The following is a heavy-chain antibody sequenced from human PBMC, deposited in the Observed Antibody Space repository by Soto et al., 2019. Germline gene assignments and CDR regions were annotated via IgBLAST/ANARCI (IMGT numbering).Heavy chain of an antibody. CDR1: GFTFSNAW. J-gene: IGHJ3*02. V-gene: IGHV3-15*01. Sequence: EVQLVESGGGLVKPGGSLRLSCAASGFTFSNAWMSWVRQAPGKGLEWVGRIKSKTDGGTTDYAAPVKGRFTISRDDSKNTLYLQMNSLKTEDTAVYYCTTGWDSSYCGGDCYIEDAFDIWGQGTMVTVSS. CDR2: IKSKTDGGTT. CDR3: TTGWDSSYCGGDCYIEDAFDI. D-gene: IGHD2-21*01.